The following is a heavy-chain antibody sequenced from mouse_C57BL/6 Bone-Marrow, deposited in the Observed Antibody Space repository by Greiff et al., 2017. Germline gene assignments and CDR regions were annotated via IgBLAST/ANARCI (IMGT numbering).Heavy chain of an antibody. D-gene: IGHD1-1*01. J-gene: IGHJ2*01. CDR2: ISYSGST. CDR1: GYSITSDY. Sequence: EVKLQESGPGLAKPSQTLSLTCSVTGYSITSDYWNWIRKFPGNKLEYMGYISYSGSTYYNPSLKSRISITRDTSKNQYYLQLNSVTTEDTATYYCARYAPLYYGSSQYYFDYWGQGTTLTVSS. V-gene: IGHV3-8*01. CDR3: ARYAPLYYGSSQYYFDY.